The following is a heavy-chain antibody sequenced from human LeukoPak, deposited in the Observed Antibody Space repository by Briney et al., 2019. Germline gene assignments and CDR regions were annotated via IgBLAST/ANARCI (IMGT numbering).Heavy chain of an antibody. CDR3: ARDFRYCSGGSCYTLFDY. D-gene: IGHD2-15*01. J-gene: IGHJ4*02. CDR2: TYYRSKRYN. V-gene: IGHV6-1*01. CDR1: GDSVSSNSAA. Sequence: SQTLSLTCAISGDSVSSNSAAWNWIRQSPSRGLEWLGRTYYRSKRYNDYAVSVKSRITINPDTSKNQFSLQLNSVTPEDTAVYYCARDFRYCSGGSCYTLFDYWGQGTLVTVSS.